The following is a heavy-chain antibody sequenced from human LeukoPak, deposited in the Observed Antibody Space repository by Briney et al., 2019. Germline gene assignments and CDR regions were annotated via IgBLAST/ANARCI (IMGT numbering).Heavy chain of an antibody. Sequence: PGGSLRLSCAASGFTFSSYSMNWVRQAPGKGLEWVSSISSSSSYIYYADSVKGRFTISRDNAKNSLYLQMNSLRAEDTAVYYCARVGPYTIFGVVTGDAFDIWGQGTMVTVSS. J-gene: IGHJ3*02. CDR1: GFTFSSYS. D-gene: IGHD3-3*01. CDR3: ARVGPYTIFGVVTGDAFDI. V-gene: IGHV3-21*01. CDR2: ISSSSSYI.